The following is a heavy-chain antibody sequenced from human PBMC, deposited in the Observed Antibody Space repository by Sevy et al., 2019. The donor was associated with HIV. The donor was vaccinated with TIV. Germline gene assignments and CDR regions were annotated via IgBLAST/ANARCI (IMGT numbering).Heavy chain of an antibody. CDR3: ARDSRGGSGSSFDY. Sequence: ASVKVSCKASGYTFTVYQMHWVRQAPGQGLEWMGRITPNSGGTDYAQKFQGRVTMTRDTSITTAYMELSMPKSDDTAVYYCARDSRGGSGSSFDYWGQGTLVTVSS. CDR1: GYTFTVYQ. V-gene: IGHV1-2*06. D-gene: IGHD3-10*01. CDR2: ITPNSGGT. J-gene: IGHJ4*02.